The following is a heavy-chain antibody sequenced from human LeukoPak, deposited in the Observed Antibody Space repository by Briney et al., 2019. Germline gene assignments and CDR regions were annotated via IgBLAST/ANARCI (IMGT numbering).Heavy chain of an antibody. J-gene: IGHJ5*02. CDR1: GGSSSGYY. CDR2: INHSGST. Sequence: SETLSLTCAVYGGSSSGYYWSWIRQPPGKGLEWIGEINHSGSTNYNPSLKSRVTISVDTSKNQFSLKLSSVTAADTAVYYCARGSLVYIQRNWFDPWGQGTLVTASS. CDR3: ARGSLVYIQRNWFDP. D-gene: IGHD2-8*01. V-gene: IGHV4-34*01.